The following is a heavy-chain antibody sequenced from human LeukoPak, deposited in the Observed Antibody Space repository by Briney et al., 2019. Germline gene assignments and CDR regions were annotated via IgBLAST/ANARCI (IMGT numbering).Heavy chain of an antibody. CDR2: INPNSGGT. V-gene: IGHV1-2*02. Sequence: ASVKVSCKASGYTFTGYYMHWVRQALGQGLEWMGWINPNSGGTNYAQKFQGRVTMTRDTSISTAYMELSRLRSDDTALYYCARGARILVAGPEGSFDYWGQGTLVTVSS. CDR1: GYTFTGYY. D-gene: IGHD6-19*01. J-gene: IGHJ4*02. CDR3: ARGARILVAGPEGSFDY.